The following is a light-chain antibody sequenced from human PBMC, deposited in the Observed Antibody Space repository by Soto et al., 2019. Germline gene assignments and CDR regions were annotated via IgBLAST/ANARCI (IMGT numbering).Light chain of an antibody. CDR1: SGHSSYI. CDR3: ETWDSNTHTV. J-gene: IGLJ3*02. CDR2: LEGSGSY. Sequence: QPVLTQSSSASASLGSSVKLTCTLSSGHSSYIIAWHQQQPGKAPRYLMKLEGSGSYNMGSGVPDRFSGSSSGADRYLTMSNLQFEDEADYYCETWDSNTHTVFGGGTKRTVL. V-gene: IGLV4-60*02.